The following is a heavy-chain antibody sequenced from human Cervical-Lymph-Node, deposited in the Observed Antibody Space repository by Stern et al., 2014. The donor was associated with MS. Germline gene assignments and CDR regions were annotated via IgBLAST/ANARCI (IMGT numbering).Heavy chain of an antibody. J-gene: IGHJ6*02. CDR1: GFTFSSYS. V-gene: IGHV3-30*01. Sequence: VQLVESGGGVVQPGRSLRLSCAASGFTFSSYSMHWVRQAPGKGLEWVAVISYDGSNKYHGDSVKGRFTISRDNSKNTLSLQMNSLRAEDTAVYYCARQRSYDLNGMDVWGQGTTVTVSS. D-gene: IGHD5-18*01. CDR3: ARQRSYDLNGMDV. CDR2: ISYDGSNK.